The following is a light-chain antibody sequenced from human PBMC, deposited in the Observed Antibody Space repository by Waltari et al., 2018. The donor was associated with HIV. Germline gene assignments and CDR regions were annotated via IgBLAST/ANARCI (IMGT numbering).Light chain of an antibody. J-gene: IGLJ3*02. Sequence: QSALTQPASVSGSPGQSITISCTGTNSDVGDYDYVSWYRQHPGEAPKLLIYDVDHRPSGVSDRFSGSKSGNTASLTISGLQTEDESDYYCSSYSIRSTGVFGGGTKLTVL. CDR3: SSYSIRSTGV. CDR2: DVD. CDR1: NSDVGDYDY. V-gene: IGLV2-14*03.